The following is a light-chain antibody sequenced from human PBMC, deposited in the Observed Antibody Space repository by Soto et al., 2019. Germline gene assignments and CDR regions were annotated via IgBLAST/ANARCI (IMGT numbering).Light chain of an antibody. CDR2: DVS. Sequence: QSVLTQPASVSGSPGQSITISCTGTSSDVGGYNYVSWYQQRPGKVPRLMIYDVSNRPSGVSNHFSGSKSGNTASLTISGLQAEDEADYYCTSNTSSDTYVFGTGTKVTVL. V-gene: IGLV2-14*01. CDR1: SSDVGGYNY. CDR3: TSNTSSDTYV. J-gene: IGLJ1*01.